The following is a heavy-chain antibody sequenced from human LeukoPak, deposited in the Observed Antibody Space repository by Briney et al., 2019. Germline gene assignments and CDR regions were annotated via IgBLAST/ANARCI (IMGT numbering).Heavy chain of an antibody. CDR3: ARALNTYDFWSGYWPGAFDI. D-gene: IGHD3-3*01. Sequence: SETLSLTCTVSGGSISSSSYYWGWIRQPPGKGLEWIGSIYYSGSTYYNPSLKSRVTISVDTSKNQFSLKLSSVTAADTAVYYCARALNTYDFWSGYWPGAFDIWGQGTMVTVSS. CDR1: GGSISSSSYY. V-gene: IGHV4-39*07. J-gene: IGHJ3*02. CDR2: IYYSGST.